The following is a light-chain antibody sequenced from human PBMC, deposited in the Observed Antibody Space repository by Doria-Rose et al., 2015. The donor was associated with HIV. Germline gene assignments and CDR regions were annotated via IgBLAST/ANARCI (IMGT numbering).Light chain of an antibody. CDR1: QSIGNW. CDR2: KAS. J-gene: IGKJ1*01. Sequence: DIQVTQSPSTLSASVGDRVTITCRASQSIGNWLAWYQQKPGQAPKLLIYKASTLQSGVPSRFRGSGSGTEFTLTISSLQPDDFATYYCQHFDKYFSWTFGHGTKVDIK. V-gene: IGKV1-5*03. CDR3: QHFDKYFSWT.